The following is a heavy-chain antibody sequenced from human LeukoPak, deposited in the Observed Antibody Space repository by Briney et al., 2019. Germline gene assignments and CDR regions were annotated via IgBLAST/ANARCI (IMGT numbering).Heavy chain of an antibody. D-gene: IGHD2-15*01. CDR1: GFTFSSYW. J-gene: IGHJ4*02. CDR3: ARVGYCSGGSCYSSLDY. CDR2: IKQDGSEK. V-gene: IGHV3-7*01. Sequence: PGGSLRLSCAASGFTFSSYWMSWVRQAPGKGLEWVANIKQDGSEKYYVDSVKGRFTISRDNAKNSLYLQMNSLRAEGTAVYYCARVGYCSGGSCYSSLDYWGQGTLVTVSS.